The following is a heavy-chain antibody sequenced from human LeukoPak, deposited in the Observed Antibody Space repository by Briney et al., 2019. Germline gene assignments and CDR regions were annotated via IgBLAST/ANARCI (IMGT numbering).Heavy chain of an antibody. CDR1: GGSFSGYY. CDR2: INHSGST. CDR3: ARDPRDGYNYFSDAFDI. Sequence: SETLSLTCAVYGGSFSGYYWSWIRQPPGKGLEWIGEINHSGSTNYNPSLKSRVTISVDTSKNQFSLKLSSVTAADTAVYYCARDPRDGYNYFSDAFDIWGQGTMVTVSS. J-gene: IGHJ3*02. V-gene: IGHV4-34*01. D-gene: IGHD5-24*01.